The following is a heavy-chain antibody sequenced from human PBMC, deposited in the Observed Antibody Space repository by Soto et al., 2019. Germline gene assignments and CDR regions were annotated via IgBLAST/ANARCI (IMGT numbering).Heavy chain of an antibody. CDR2: INAGNGNT. J-gene: IGHJ5*02. CDR1: GYTFTSYA. D-gene: IGHD3-3*01. V-gene: IGHV1-3*01. Sequence: ASVKVSCKASGYTFTSYAMHWVRQAPGQRLEWMGWINAGNGNTKYSQKFQGRVTITRDTSASTAYMELSSLRSEDTAVYYCARARIDDFWSGWPGWFDPWGQGTLVTVSS. CDR3: ARARIDDFWSGWPGWFDP.